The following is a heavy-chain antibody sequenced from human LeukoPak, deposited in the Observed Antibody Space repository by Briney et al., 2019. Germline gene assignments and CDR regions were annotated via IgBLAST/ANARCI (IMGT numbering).Heavy chain of an antibody. Sequence: GVSLRLSCASSGFTFTDFYKSWIRQAPGKGLEWVSYISISGTTIYYADSVKGRFTFSRDNAKNSQYLQMNSLRAEDTAVYYCARTGRLQYGDYVAFYYWGQGTLVTVSS. CDR2: ISISGTTI. D-gene: IGHD4-17*01. CDR1: GFTFTDFY. V-gene: IGHV3-11*01. CDR3: ARTGRLQYGDYVAFYY. J-gene: IGHJ4*02.